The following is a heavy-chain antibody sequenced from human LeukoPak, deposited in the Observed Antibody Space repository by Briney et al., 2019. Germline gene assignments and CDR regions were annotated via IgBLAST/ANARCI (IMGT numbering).Heavy chain of an antibody. V-gene: IGHV3-33*08. CDR1: GFTFSNYW. J-gene: IGHJ4*02. Sequence: GGSLRLSCADSGFTFSNYWMSWVRQAPGKGLEWVAVIWYDGSNKYYADSVKGRFTISRDNSKNTLYLQMNSLRAEDTAVYYCARAQRGLYYFDLWGQGTLVTVSS. CDR3: ARAQRGLYYFDL. CDR2: IWYDGSNK.